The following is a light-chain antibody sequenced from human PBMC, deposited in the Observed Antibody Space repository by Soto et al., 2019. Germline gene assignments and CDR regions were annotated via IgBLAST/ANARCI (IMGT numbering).Light chain of an antibody. CDR3: QQYGSSAPIT. CDR2: DAP. J-gene: IGKJ5*01. Sequence: EIVLTQSPATLSLSPGERATLSCRASQSVSSYLAWYQQKPGQAPRLLIYDAPNRATGIPARFSGSGSETDFTLTISRLEPEDFALYYCQQYGSSAPITFGQGTRLEIK. CDR1: QSVSSY. V-gene: IGKV3-20*01.